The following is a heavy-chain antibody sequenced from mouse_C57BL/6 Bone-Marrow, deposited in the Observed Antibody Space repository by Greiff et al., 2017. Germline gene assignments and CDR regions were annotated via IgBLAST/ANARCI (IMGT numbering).Heavy chain of an antibody. J-gene: IGHJ3*01. CDR1: GYTFTSYW. V-gene: IGHV1-64*01. Sequence: QVQLQQPGAELVKPGASVKLSCKASGYTFTSYWMHWVKQRPGQGLEWIGMIHPNSGSTNYNEKFKSKATLTVDKSSSTAYMQLSSRTSADSAVYYCARSLITTVVEGFAYWGQGTLVTVSA. CDR3: ARSLITTVVEGFAY. D-gene: IGHD1-1*01. CDR2: IHPNSGST.